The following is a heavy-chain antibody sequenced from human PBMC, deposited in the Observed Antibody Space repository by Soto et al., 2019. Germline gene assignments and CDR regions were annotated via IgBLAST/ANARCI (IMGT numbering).Heavy chain of an antibody. V-gene: IGHV4-59*01. CDR1: GASITTYY. D-gene: IGHD6-19*01. J-gene: IGHJ4*02. CDR2: VYHTGST. Sequence: TLSLTCDVSGASITTYYWSWIRQAPGKGLEWIGNVYHTGSTDYNSSLKSRVTISVDTSKNQFSLNMNSVTAADTAVYYCARRLFGSGWTLDSWGQGALVTVSS. CDR3: ARRLFGSGWTLDS.